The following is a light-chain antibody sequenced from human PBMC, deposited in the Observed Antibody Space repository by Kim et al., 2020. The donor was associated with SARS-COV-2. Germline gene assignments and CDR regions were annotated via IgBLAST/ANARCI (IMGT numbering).Light chain of an antibody. J-gene: IGKJ1*01. V-gene: IGKV3-20*01. CDR3: QQYGSPPQT. CDR1: RSVSSSY. Sequence: CPGERAALSCRARRSVSSSYLAWYQQKPYQAPRLLIYGAYSRATGIPDRFSGSGSGTDFTLTISRLEREDFAVYYCQQYGSPPQTFGQGTKVDIK. CDR2: GAY.